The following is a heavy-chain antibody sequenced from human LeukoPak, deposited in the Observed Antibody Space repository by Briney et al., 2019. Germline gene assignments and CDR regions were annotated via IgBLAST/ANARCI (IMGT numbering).Heavy chain of an antibody. V-gene: IGHV3-7*03. Sequence: GGSLRLSCAASGFTFSSYWMSWVRQAPGKGLEWVANIKQDGSEKYYVDSVKGRFTISRDNAKNSLYLQMNSLRAEDTAVYYCARDGFWFVYYFDYWGQGTLVTVSS. J-gene: IGHJ4*02. CDR1: GFTFSSYW. CDR3: ARDGFWFVYYFDY. D-gene: IGHD3-10*01. CDR2: IKQDGSEK.